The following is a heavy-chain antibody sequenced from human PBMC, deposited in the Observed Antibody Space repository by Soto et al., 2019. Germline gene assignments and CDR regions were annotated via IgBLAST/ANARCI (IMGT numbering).Heavy chain of an antibody. V-gene: IGHV4-34*01. CDR1: GGSFSGYY. Sequence: QVQLQQWGPEVLKPSETLSLTCVVNGGSFSGYYWSWIRQPPGKGLEWIGEINDSGITDSNPSLESRVTISVDMSKNQFSLRLNSVTAADTAVYHCARGRSSVPDRRGIGYYGLDVWGQGTTVTVSS. D-gene: IGHD3-3*01. CDR3: ARGRSSVPDRRGIGYYGLDV. J-gene: IGHJ6*02. CDR2: INDSGIT.